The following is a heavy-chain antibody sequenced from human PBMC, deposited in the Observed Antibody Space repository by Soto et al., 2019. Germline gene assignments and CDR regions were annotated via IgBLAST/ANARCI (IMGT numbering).Heavy chain of an antibody. CDR3: ARVGEGMFSGLVGATTPYYGMDV. J-gene: IGHJ6*02. CDR2: IYPGDSDT. CDR1: GYSFTSYW. D-gene: IGHD1-26*01. V-gene: IGHV5-51*01. Sequence: GESLKISCKGSGYSFTSYWIGWVRQMPGKGLEWMGIIYPGDSDTRYSPSFQGQVTISADKSISTAYLHWSSLKASDTAMYYCARVGEGMFSGLVGATTPYYGMDVWGQGTTVTVSS.